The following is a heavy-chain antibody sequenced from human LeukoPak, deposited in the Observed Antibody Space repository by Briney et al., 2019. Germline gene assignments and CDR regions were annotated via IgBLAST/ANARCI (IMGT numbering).Heavy chain of an antibody. D-gene: IGHD6-13*01. CDR2: INPSGGST. CDR3: ARPKYSSSGRGLAFDY. V-gene: IGHV1-46*01. Sequence: GASVKVSCKASGYTFTSYYMHWVRQAPGQGLEWMGIINPSGGSTSYAHKFQGRVTMTRDTSTSTVYMELSSLRSEDTAVYYCARPKYSSSGRGLAFDYWGQGTLVTVSS. J-gene: IGHJ4*02. CDR1: GYTFTSYY.